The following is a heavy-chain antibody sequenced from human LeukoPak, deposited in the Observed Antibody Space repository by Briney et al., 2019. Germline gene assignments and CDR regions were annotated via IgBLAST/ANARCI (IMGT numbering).Heavy chain of an antibody. CDR2: MYSGGKT. V-gene: IGHV3-53*01. CDR3: VREGYNNTWYRS. Sequence: GGSLRLSCAASGFTVSSNYMSWVRQAPGKGLEWVSVMYSGGKTYYADSVKGRFTISRDNSKNTLHLQMNSLRAEDTAVYYCVREGYNNTWYRSWGQGTLVTVSS. D-gene: IGHD6-13*01. CDR1: GFTVSSNY. J-gene: IGHJ5*02.